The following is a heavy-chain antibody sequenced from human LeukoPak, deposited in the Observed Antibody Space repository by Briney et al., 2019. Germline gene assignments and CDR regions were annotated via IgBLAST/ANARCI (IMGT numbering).Heavy chain of an antibody. D-gene: IGHD6-6*01. CDR2: INQSGST. CDR3: ASIAMGIAARGWFDP. CDR1: GEPFSGYY. V-gene: IGHV4-34*01. Sequence: SETLSLTCAVYGEPFSGYYWSWIRQPPGKGLEWIGEINQSGSTNYNPSLKSRVTISVDTSKNQFSLKLSSVTAADTAVYYCASIAMGIAARGWFDPWGQGTLVTVSS. J-gene: IGHJ5*02.